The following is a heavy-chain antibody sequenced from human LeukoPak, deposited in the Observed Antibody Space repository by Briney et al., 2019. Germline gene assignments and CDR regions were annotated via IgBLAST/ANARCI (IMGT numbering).Heavy chain of an antibody. CDR2: INPNSGGT. CDR3: ARESDSGSYDIGY. Sequence: ASVKVSRKASGYTFTGYYMHWVRQAPGQGLEWMGWINPNSGGTNYAQKFQGRVTMTRDTSISTAYMELSRLRSDDTAVYYCARESDSGSYDIGYWGQGTLVTVSS. CDR1: GYTFTGYY. D-gene: IGHD1-26*01. V-gene: IGHV1-2*02. J-gene: IGHJ4*02.